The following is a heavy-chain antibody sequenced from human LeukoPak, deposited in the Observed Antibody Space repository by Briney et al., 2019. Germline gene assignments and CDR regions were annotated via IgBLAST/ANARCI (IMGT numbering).Heavy chain of an antibody. V-gene: IGHV3-21*01. J-gene: IGHJ4*02. CDR1: GFTFSSYI. CDR3: ARGGYCSSNSCGPDH. Sequence: PGGSLRLSCAASGFTFSSYIINWVRQAPGKGLEWVSSISSSSSYMYYADSVKGPFTISRDNAKNSLYLQMNSLRAEDAAVYYCARGGYCSSNSCGPDHWGQGTLVTVSS. CDR2: ISSSSSYM. D-gene: IGHD2-2*01.